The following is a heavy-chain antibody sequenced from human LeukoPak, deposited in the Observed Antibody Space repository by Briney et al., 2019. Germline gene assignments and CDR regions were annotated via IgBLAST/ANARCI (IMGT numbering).Heavy chain of an antibody. CDR2: IKQDGSEK. J-gene: IGHJ4*02. V-gene: IGHV3-7*01. CDR1: GFSLSSIW. D-gene: IGHD1-26*01. Sequence: GGSLRLSCVASGFSLSSIWMSWVRQAPGKGLEWVANIKQDGSEKYYVDSVKGRFTISRDNAKNSLYLQMNSLRAEDTAVYYCATLGAVSRFDYWGQGTLVTVSS. CDR3: ATLGAVSRFDY.